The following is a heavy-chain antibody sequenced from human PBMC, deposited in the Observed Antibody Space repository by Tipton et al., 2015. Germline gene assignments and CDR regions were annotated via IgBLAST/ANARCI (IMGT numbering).Heavy chain of an antibody. Sequence: QLVQSGAEVKKPGASVKVSCKASGYTFTDYGITWVRQAPGQGLEWMGWISVYNGNTNYAEKFQGRVTLTTDTSTSTAYMELRSLRSDDPAVYYCARWAAYFDLWGRGTLVTVSS. CDR1: GYTFTDYG. D-gene: IGHD2-15*01. J-gene: IGHJ2*01. CDR2: ISVYNGNT. V-gene: IGHV1-18*01. CDR3: ARWAAYFDL.